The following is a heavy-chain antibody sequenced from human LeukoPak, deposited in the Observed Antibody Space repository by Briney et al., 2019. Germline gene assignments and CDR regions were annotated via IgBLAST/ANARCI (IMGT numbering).Heavy chain of an antibody. J-gene: IGHJ4*02. V-gene: IGHV4-4*02. CDR2: SYHSGST. CDR3: ARDWGTIGRFGELNY. CDR1: GGSISSSNW. Sequence: PSETLSLTCAVSGGSISSSNWWSWVRQPPGKGLEWIGESYHSGSTNYNPSLKSRVTISVDKSKNQFSLKLSSVTAADTAVYYCARDWGTIGRFGELNYWGQGTLVTVSS. D-gene: IGHD3-10*01.